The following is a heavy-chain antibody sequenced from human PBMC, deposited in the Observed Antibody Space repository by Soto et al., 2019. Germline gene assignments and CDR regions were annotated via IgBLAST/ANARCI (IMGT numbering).Heavy chain of an antibody. J-gene: IGHJ4*02. CDR1: GGSVSSDDYS. CDR2: IRDSGST. CDR3: ARAMANYFDY. Sequence: QVQLQESGPGLVKPSQTLSVTCTVSGGSVSSDDYSWSWIRQHPGKGLEWIGYIRDSGSTYYNPSLEGRVTISADTSKNQFSLRLRSVTAADTAVYYCARAMANYFDYWGQGTLVTASS. D-gene: IGHD2-8*01. V-gene: IGHV4-31*03.